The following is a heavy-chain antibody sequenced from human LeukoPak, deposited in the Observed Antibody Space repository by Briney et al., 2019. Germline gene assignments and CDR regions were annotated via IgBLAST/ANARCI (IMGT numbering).Heavy chain of an antibody. V-gene: IGHV1-46*01. J-gene: IGHJ4*02. CDR1: GYTFTSYY. Sequence: ASVKVSCKASGYTFTSYYMHWVRQAPGQGLEWMGIINPSSGSTSYAQKFQGRVTMTRDMSTSTVYMELSSLRSEDTAVYYCARGNTPTSYDILTGSHLYYFDYWGQGTLVTVSS. CDR3: ARGNTPTSYDILTGSHLYYFDY. D-gene: IGHD3-9*01. CDR2: INPSSGST.